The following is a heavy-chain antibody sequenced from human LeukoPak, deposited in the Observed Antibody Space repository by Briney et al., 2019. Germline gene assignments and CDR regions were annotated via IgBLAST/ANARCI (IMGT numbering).Heavy chain of an antibody. D-gene: IGHD3-22*01. Sequence: ASVKVSFKVSGYTLTELSMHWVRQAPGKGLEWMGGFDPEDGETIYAQKFQGRVTMTEDTSTDTAYMELSSLRSEDTAVYYCATAGSDYYDSSGYPFDYWGQGTLVTVSS. CDR3: ATAGSDYYDSSGYPFDY. CDR2: FDPEDGET. V-gene: IGHV1-24*01. J-gene: IGHJ4*02. CDR1: GYTLTELS.